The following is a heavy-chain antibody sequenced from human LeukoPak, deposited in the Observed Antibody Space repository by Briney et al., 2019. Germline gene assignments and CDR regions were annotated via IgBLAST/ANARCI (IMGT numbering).Heavy chain of an antibody. CDR3: ARDGYGATTLYYYYGMDV. J-gene: IGHJ6*02. Sequence: SETLSLTCTVSGGSISSGGYYWSWIRQHPGKGLEWIGYIYYSGSTYYNPSLKSRVTISVDTSKNQFSLKLSSVTAADTAVYYCARDGYGATTLYYYYGMDVWGQGTTVTVSS. D-gene: IGHD5-18*01. CDR1: GGSISSGGYY. CDR2: IYYSGST. V-gene: IGHV4-31*03.